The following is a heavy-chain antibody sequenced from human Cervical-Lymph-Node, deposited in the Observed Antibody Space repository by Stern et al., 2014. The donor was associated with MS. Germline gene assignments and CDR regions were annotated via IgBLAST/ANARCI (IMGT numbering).Heavy chain of an antibody. CDR1: GGTFTSYA. CDR3: AKAAVTTASFDS. CDR2: IIPILDTP. J-gene: IGHJ4*02. D-gene: IGHD4-17*01. V-gene: IGHV1-69*01. Sequence: VQLVESGAEVKKPGSSVKVSCKASGGTFTSYAFNWVRQAPGQGLEWMGGIIPILDTPNFAQNFQGRLTISADESTSPAYMELSSLESEDTAVYYCAKAAVTTASFDSWGQGTLVTVSS.